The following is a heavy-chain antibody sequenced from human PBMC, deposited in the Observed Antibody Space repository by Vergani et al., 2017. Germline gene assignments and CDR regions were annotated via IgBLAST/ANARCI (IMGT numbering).Heavy chain of an antibody. Sequence: QVQLVQSGAEVKKPGASVKVSCKASGYTFTGYYMHWVRQAPGQGLEWMGWINPNNGGTNYAQKFQGRVTMTRDTSISTAYMELSSLRSDDTAVYYCARPANYDYVWDTRQKEEWYFDYWGQGTLVTVSS. J-gene: IGHJ4*02. CDR3: ARPANYDYVWDTRQKEEWYFDY. V-gene: IGHV1-2*02. D-gene: IGHD3-16*01. CDR2: INPNNGGT. CDR1: GYTFTGYY.